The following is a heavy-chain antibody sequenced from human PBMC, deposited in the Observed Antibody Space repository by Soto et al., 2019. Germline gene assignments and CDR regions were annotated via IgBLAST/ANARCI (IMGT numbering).Heavy chain of an antibody. J-gene: IGHJ4*02. Sequence: GGSLRLSCRTSGLTLRTYLMSWVRQAPGKWLDCVANIKTDGSEEYYADSVEGRFTISRDNTKNSLYLQMNSLRADDTAMYYCATYHDSYWETYRFRHWAPGTLVTVS. D-gene: IGHD3-16*02. CDR2: IKTDGSEE. V-gene: IGHV3-7*01. CDR3: ATYHDSYWETYRFRH. CDR1: GLTLRTYL.